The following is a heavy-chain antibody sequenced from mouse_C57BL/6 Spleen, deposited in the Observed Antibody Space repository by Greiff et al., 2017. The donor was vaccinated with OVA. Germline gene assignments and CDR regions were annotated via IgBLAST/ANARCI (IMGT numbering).Heavy chain of an antibody. D-gene: IGHD2-4*01. CDR1: GYSFTGYY. CDR3: ARWDYGFDY. Sequence: VHVKQSGPELVKPGASVKISCKASGYSFTGYYMNWVKQSPEKSLEWIGEINPSTGGTTYNQKFKAKATLTVDKSSSTAYMQLKSLTSEDSAVYYCARWDYGFDYWGQGTTLTVSS. CDR2: INPSTGGT. J-gene: IGHJ2*01. V-gene: IGHV1-42*01.